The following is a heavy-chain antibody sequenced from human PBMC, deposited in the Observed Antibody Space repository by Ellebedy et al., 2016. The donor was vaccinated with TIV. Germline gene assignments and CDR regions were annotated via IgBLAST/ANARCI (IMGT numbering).Heavy chain of an antibody. CDR1: GYTFTRYA. D-gene: IGHD3-3*01. CDR3: ATREWLDPMDV. J-gene: IGHJ6*02. V-gene: IGHV1-3*01. Sequence: ASVKVSXKASGYTFTRYALNWVRQAPGQRLEWLGWINAANGKTEYPQHFQGRVSITRDTSATIAYMELSSLRSEDTATYYCATREWLDPMDVWGQGTTVTVSS. CDR2: INAANGKT.